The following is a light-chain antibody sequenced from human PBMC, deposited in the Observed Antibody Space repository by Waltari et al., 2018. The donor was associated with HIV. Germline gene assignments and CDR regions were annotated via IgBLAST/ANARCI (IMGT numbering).Light chain of an antibody. J-gene: IGKJ4*01. CDR2: DAS. Sequence: DLQLTQSPSFLSASVGDSVTVACRASQDISDFLAWYQQKPGTAPRLLIYDASTLYSGVPSRFRGSGSGTEFTLTISSLQPEDFVSYYCQQLHTFPLTFGGGTKV. V-gene: IGKV1-9*01. CDR1: QDISDF. CDR3: QQLHTFPLT.